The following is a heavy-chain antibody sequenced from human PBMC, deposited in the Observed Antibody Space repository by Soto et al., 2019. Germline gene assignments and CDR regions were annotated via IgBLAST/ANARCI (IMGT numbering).Heavy chain of an antibody. Sequence: GGSLRLSCAASGFTFSSYGMHWVRQAPGKGLEWVAVISYDGSNKYYADSVKGRFTISRDNSKNTLYLQMNSLRAEDTAVYYCAKPWPSRDGYNSLGYFDYWGQGTLVTVSS. V-gene: IGHV3-30*18. D-gene: IGHD5-12*01. CDR1: GFTFSSYG. CDR3: AKPWPSRDGYNSLGYFDY. CDR2: ISYDGSNK. J-gene: IGHJ4*02.